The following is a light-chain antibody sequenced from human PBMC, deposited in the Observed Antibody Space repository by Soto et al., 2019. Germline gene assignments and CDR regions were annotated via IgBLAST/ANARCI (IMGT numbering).Light chain of an antibody. CDR2: DAS. CDR3: QQYNSYWT. J-gene: IGKJ1*01. CDR1: QSIRSW. Sequence: DIQMTQSPSTLSASIGDRVTITCRASQSIRSWLAWYQQKPGRAPKLLIYDASILESGVPSRFSGSGSGTEFTLTISRLQPDDFAIYYCQQYNSYWTFGQGTKVEIK. V-gene: IGKV1-5*01.